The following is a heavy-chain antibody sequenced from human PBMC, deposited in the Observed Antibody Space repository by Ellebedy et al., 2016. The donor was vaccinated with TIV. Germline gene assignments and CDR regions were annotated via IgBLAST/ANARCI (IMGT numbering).Heavy chain of an antibody. D-gene: IGHD4-11*01. V-gene: IGHV3-53*01. Sequence: GESLKISCAASGFTVSSNYMSWVRQAPGKGLEWVSVIYSGGSTHYADSVKGRFTISRDNSKNTLYLQMNSLRAEDTAVYYCARVRIDYKAIDYWGQGTLVTVSS. CDR1: GFTVSSNY. CDR3: ARVRIDYKAIDY. J-gene: IGHJ4*02. CDR2: IYSGGST.